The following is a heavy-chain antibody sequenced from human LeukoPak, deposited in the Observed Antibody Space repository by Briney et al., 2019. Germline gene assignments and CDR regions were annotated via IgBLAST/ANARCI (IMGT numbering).Heavy chain of an antibody. CDR1: GFTFTSYY. Sequence: ASVKVSCKASGFTFTSYYMHWVRQAPGQGLEWMGIINRSGGSTTYAQKFQGRVTMTRDTSTSTVYMELSSLRSDDTAVYYCARERYRGDVYNSIFDIWGQGTMVTVSS. CDR3: ARERYRGDVYNSIFDI. J-gene: IGHJ3*02. CDR2: INRSGGST. V-gene: IGHV1-46*01. D-gene: IGHD5-24*01.